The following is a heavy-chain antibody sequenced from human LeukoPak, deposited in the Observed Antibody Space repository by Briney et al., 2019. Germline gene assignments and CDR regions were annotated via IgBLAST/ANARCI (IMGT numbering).Heavy chain of an antibody. CDR3: ARAWANDY. Sequence: GASVTVSCKTSGYTLTGYYMHWVRQAPGQGLEWMGWINPNSGGTNYAQKFQGRVTMTRDTSISTAYMELSRLRSDDTAVYYCARAWANDYWGQGTLVTVSS. V-gene: IGHV1-2*02. CDR1: GYTLTGYY. J-gene: IGHJ4*02. D-gene: IGHD1-26*01. CDR2: INPNSGGT.